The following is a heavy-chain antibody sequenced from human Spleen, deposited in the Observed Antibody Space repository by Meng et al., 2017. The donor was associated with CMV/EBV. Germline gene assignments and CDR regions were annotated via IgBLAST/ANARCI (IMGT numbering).Heavy chain of an antibody. D-gene: IGHD4-11*01. CDR2: INAGNGHT. V-gene: IGHV1-3*01. J-gene: IGHJ4*02. CDR1: GYTFPNFA. CDR3: ARDHDYIDYFDY. Sequence: QVQLLQSGAEVKQPGASVKMSCKASGYTFPNFAIHWVRQAPGQRLEWVGWINAGNGHTKYSQKFQGRVTITRDTSASTAYMDLGSLRFEGTAVYYCARDHDYIDYFDYWGQGALVTVSS.